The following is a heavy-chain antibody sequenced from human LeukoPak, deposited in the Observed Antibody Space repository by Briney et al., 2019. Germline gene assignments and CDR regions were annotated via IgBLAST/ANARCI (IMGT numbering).Heavy chain of an antibody. CDR1: GDSIRSSSYY. Sequence: SETLTLTCSVSGDSIRSSSYYWGWIRQPPGKGLEWIGSIYYSGSTYYNPSLKSRVTISVDTSKNQFSLKLSSVTAADTAVYYCASGGPYYFDYWGQGTLVTVSS. V-gene: IGHV4-39*01. CDR3: ASGGPYYFDY. CDR2: IYYSGST. J-gene: IGHJ4*02.